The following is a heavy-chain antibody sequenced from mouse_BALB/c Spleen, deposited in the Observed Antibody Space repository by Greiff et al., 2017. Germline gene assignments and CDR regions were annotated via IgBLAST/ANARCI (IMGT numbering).Heavy chain of an antibody. CDR3: ARGGLRAYFDY. J-gene: IGHJ2*01. Sequence: EVQLQQSGPELMKPGASVKISCKASGYSFTSYYMHWVKQSHGKSLEWIGYIDPFNGGTSYDQKFKGKATLTVDKSSSTAYMHLSSLTSEDSAVYYCARGGLRAYFDYWGQGTTLTVSS. V-gene: IGHV1S135*01. CDR1: GYSFTSYY. D-gene: IGHD1-3*01. CDR2: IDPFNGGT.